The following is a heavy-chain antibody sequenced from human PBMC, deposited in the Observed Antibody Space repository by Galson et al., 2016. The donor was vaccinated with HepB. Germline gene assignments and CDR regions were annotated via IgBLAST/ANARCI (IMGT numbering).Heavy chain of an antibody. V-gene: IGHV2-5*02. CDR2: IYFDDEK. Sequence: PALVKPTQTLTLTCTFSGFSLTASGVGVGWVRQSPGKALEWLALIYFDDEKRYSPSLKSRLTITKDTSKNQVVLTMTNMDPVDTGTYFCAHEGGYYQLNVFEFWGQGTMVTVSS. CDR3: AHEGGYYQLNVFEF. D-gene: IGHD3-22*01. CDR1: GFSLTASGVG. J-gene: IGHJ3*01.